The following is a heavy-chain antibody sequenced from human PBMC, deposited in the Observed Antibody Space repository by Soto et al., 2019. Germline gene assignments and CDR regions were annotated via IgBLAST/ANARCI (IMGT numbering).Heavy chain of an antibody. CDR2: INAGNDNT. Sequence: QVQLVQSGAEVNKPGASGKVSCQASGYTFTSYARHWVRQAPGPRLEWMGWINAGNDNTKYSQKFQGRVTITRDTSASTAYMELSSLRSADTAVYYCARQADGGYNYGYWGQGTLVTVSS. D-gene: IGHD5-18*01. CDR1: GYTFTSYA. J-gene: IGHJ4*02. V-gene: IGHV1-3*01. CDR3: ARQADGGYNYGY.